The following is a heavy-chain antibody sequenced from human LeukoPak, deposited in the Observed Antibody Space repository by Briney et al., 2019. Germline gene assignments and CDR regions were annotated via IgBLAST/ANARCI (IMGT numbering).Heavy chain of an antibody. Sequence: PGRSLRLSCAASGFTFSSYSMHWVRQAPGKGLEWVAVISYDVSNKYYADSVKGRFTISRDNSKNTLYLQMNSLRAEDTAVYYCARDRPDRGYSYGRDFDYWGQGTLVTVSS. V-gene: IGHV3-30*03. CDR2: ISYDVSNK. CDR3: ARDRPDRGYSYGRDFDY. D-gene: IGHD5-18*01. CDR1: GFTFSSYS. J-gene: IGHJ4*02.